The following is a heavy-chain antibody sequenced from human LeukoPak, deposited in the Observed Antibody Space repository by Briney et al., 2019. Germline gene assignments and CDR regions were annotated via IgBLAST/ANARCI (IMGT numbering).Heavy chain of an antibody. Sequence: GGSLRLSCAAAGFTFSDYYMGWIRRAPGKGLEWVSYISSSGSTIYYADSVKGRFTISRDNAKNSLYLQMNSLRAEDTAVYYCASPWNPGDYWGQGTLVTVSS. V-gene: IGHV3-11*01. D-gene: IGHD1-1*01. CDR2: ISSSGSTI. J-gene: IGHJ4*02. CDR3: ASPWNPGDY. CDR1: GFTFSDYY.